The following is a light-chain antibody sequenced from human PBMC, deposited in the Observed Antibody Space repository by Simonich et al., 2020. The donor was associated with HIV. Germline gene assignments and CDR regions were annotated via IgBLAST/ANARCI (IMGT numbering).Light chain of an antibody. V-gene: IGKV2-28*01. CDR1: QSLVHSNGYDY. Sequence: EIVLTQSPATLSLSPGERATLSCRSSQSLVHSNGYDYLDWYLQKPGQSPHLLIYLGSNRASGVPDRFSGSGSGTDFTLKISRVEAEDVGVYYCMQALQTPLTFGGGTKVEIK. CDR3: MQALQTPLT. J-gene: IGKJ4*01. CDR2: LGS.